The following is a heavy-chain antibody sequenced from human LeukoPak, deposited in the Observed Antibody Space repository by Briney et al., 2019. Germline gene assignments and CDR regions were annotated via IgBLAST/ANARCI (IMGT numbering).Heavy chain of an antibody. Sequence: GGSLRLSCVGSGFSFSSYWMAWVRQAPGKGLEWVGSIKQDGSEQRYVDSVKGRFTISRDNAKNSLFLQMSRLGAEDTAVYYCATSPIPFHMWGQGTKVTAS. J-gene: IGHJ3*02. CDR1: GFSFSSYW. CDR3: ATSPIPFHM. V-gene: IGHV3-7*01. CDR2: IKQDGSEQ.